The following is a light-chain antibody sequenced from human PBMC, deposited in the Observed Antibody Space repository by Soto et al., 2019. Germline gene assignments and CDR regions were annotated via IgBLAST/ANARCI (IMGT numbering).Light chain of an antibody. CDR3: QQYNNWPIT. CDR2: AAS. CDR1: QSVSSN. Sequence: EIVMTQSPATLSVSPGERATVSCRASQSVSSNLAWYQQKPGQAPRLLIYAASTRATGIPARFSGSGSGTECTLTISSLQSEDFAVYYCQQYNNWPITFGQGTRLEIK. J-gene: IGKJ5*01. V-gene: IGKV3-15*01.